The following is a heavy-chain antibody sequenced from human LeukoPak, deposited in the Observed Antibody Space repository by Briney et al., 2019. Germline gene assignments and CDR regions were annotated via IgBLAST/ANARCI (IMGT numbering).Heavy chain of an antibody. V-gene: IGHV1-18*01. J-gene: IGHJ5*02. D-gene: IGHD5-12*01. Sequence: ASVKVSCKASGYTFTSYGISWVRQAPGQGLEWMGWISAYNGNTNYAQKLQGRVTMTTDTSTSTAYMELRSLRSDDTAVYYCARDLNSPLDIVATIPWGQGTLVTVSS. CDR3: ARDLNSPLDIVATIP. CDR2: ISAYNGNT. CDR1: GYTFTSYG.